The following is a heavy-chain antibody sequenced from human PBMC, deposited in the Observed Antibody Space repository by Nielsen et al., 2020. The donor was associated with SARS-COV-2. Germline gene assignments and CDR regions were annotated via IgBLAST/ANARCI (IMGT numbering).Heavy chain of an antibody. CDR2: ISYDGSNK. D-gene: IGHD2-15*01. J-gene: IGHJ6*02. V-gene: IGHV3-30*18. CDR3: ANSLLSLPYYGMDV. CDR1: GFTFSSYG. Sequence: LKISCAASGFTFSSYGMHWVRQAPGKGLEWVAVISYDGSNKYYADSVKGRFTISRDNSKNTLYLQMNSLRAEDTAVYYCANSLLSLPYYGMDVWGQGTTVTVSS.